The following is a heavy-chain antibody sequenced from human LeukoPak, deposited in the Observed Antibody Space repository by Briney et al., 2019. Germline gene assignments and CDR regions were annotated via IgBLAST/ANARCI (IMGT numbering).Heavy chain of an antibody. CDR3: ARWLRYFDWLYPDAFDI. J-gene: IGHJ3*02. Sequence: ASVKVSCKASGYIFTGYYMHWVRQAPGQGLEWMGWINPNSGGTNYAQKFQGRVTMTRDTSISTAYMELSRLRSDDTAVYYCARWLRYFDWLYPDAFDIWGQGTMVTVSS. CDR1: GYIFTGYY. D-gene: IGHD3-9*01. CDR2: INPNSGGT. V-gene: IGHV1-2*02.